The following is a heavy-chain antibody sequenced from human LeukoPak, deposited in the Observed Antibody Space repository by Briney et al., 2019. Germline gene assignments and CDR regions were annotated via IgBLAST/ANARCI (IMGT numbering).Heavy chain of an antibody. J-gene: IGHJ4*02. CDR1: GFTFSIYA. CDR2: FSGSGERT. D-gene: IGHD4-23*01. V-gene: IGHV3-23*01. CDR3: ARAMYGGNSGFYYLDY. Sequence: GESLRLSCAASGFTFSIYAMSWVRQAPGKGLEWVSLFSGSGERTYYADSVKGRFTISRDNSKDTLYLQTNGLRAEDTAVYYCARAMYGGNSGFYYLDYWGQGTLVTVSS.